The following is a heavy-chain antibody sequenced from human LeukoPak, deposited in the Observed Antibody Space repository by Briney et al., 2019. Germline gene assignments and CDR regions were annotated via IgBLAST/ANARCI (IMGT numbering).Heavy chain of an antibody. CDR1: GGSISSYY. Sequence: SETLSLTCTVSGGSISSYYWSWIRQPAGKGLEWIGRIYTSGSTNYNPALKSRVTMSVDTSKNQFSLKLSSVTAADTAVYYCARDSTAGYYYYYGMDVWGQGTTVTVSS. V-gene: IGHV4-4*07. J-gene: IGHJ6*02. CDR2: IYTSGST. CDR3: ARDSTAGYYYYYGMDV.